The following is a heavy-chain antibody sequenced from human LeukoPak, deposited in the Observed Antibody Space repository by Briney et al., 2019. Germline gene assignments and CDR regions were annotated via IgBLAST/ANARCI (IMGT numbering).Heavy chain of an antibody. J-gene: IGHJ5*02. CDR2: IYYSGST. CDR1: GGSISSAGYS. Sequence: SETLSLTCAVSGGSISSAGYSWGWIRQPPGKGLEWIGSIYYSGSTYYNPSLKSRVTISVDTSKNQFSLKLSSVTAADTAVYYCARLFKQRDAARRNWFDPWGQGTLVTVSS. D-gene: IGHD6-6*01. CDR3: ARLFKQRDAARRNWFDP. V-gene: IGHV4-30-2*03.